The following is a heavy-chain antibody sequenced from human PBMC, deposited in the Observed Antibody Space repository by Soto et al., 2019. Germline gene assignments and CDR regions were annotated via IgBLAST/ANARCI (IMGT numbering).Heavy chain of an antibody. Sequence: PSETLSLTCAVSGGSISSGGYSWSWIRQPPGKGLEWIGYIYHSGSTYYNPSLKSRVTISVDRSKNQFSLKLSSVTAADTAVYYCARLYMVRGVTFDYWGQGTLVTVSS. CDR2: IYHSGST. D-gene: IGHD3-10*01. V-gene: IGHV4-30-2*01. CDR3: ARLYMVRGVTFDY. CDR1: GGSISSGGYS. J-gene: IGHJ4*02.